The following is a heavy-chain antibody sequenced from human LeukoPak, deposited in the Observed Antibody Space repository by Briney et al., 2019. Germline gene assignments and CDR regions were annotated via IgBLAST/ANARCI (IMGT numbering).Heavy chain of an antibody. V-gene: IGHV4-59*11. CDR2: DSNNGNI. CDR3: ARDNWGSLDY. J-gene: IGHJ4*02. D-gene: IGHD7-27*01. Sequence: SETLSLTCTVSGSSISSHSWGWVRQPPGKGLEWIGYDSNNGNINYNPALKSRVTTSVDTSKSQFSLKLRSVTAADTAVYYCARDNWGSLDYWAQGTLVTVTS. CDR1: GSSISSHS.